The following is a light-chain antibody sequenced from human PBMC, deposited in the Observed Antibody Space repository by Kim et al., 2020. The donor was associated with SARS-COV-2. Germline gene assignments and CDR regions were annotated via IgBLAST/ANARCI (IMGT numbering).Light chain of an antibody. CDR3: TSRDSSGNSCF. CDR2: DEH. V-gene: IGLV3-19*01. CDR1: SLRTYY. Sequence: SSSLPQSSALSFFFFFPFLLPFPLDSLRTYYASWYQQKPGQAPVLVIYDEHNRPSGIPDRFSASSSGNPASLTITGAQAAAEAAYYCTSRDSSGNSCFFG. J-gene: IGLJ1*01.